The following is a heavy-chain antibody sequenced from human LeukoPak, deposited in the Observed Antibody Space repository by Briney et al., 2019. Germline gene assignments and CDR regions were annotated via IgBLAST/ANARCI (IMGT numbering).Heavy chain of an antibody. CDR1: GYSFTAFY. CDR2: INPNSGGT. Sequence: GASVKVSCKTSGYSFTAFYIHWVRQAPGQGLEWMGWINPNSGGTNYAQKFQGRVTMTRDTSISTAYMEVDNLRSDDTAVYYCAASPMYAVVTHDYWGQGTLVTVSS. CDR3: AASPMYAVVTHDY. J-gene: IGHJ4*02. V-gene: IGHV1-2*02. D-gene: IGHD2-8*01.